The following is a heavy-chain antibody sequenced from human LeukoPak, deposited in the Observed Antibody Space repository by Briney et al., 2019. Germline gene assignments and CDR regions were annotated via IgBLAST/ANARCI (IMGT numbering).Heavy chain of an antibody. Sequence: SETLSLTCTVSGGSISSYYWSWIRQPPGKGLEWIGYIYYSGSTNYNPSLKSQVTISVDTSKNQFSLKLSSVTAADTAVYYCARLPYDSSGYYYGFDYWGQGTLVTVSS. CDR3: ARLPYDSSGYYYGFDY. J-gene: IGHJ4*02. CDR2: IYYSGST. V-gene: IGHV4-59*01. D-gene: IGHD3-22*01. CDR1: GGSISSYY.